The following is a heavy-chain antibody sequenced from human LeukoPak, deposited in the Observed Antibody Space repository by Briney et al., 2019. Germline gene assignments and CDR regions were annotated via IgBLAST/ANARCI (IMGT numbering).Heavy chain of an antibody. D-gene: IGHD6-6*01. CDR1: GGTFSSYA. CDR2: IIPIFGTA. Sequence: ASVKVSCKASGGTFSSYAISWVRQAPGQGLEWMGGIIPIFGTANYAQKFQGRVTITADESTSTAYMELSSLRSEDTAVYYCARQLRYSSSGNYYYYYMDVWGKGTTVTVSS. CDR3: ARQLRYSSSGNYYYYYMDV. V-gene: IGHV1-69*13. J-gene: IGHJ6*03.